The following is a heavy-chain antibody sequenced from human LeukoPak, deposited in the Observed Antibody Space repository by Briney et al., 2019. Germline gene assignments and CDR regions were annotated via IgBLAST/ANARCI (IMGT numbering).Heavy chain of an antibody. CDR1: GGSISGDY. CDR2: IYHTGST. CDR3: ARVVYSHYWPEGMDV. D-gene: IGHD4-11*01. J-gene: IGHJ6*02. Sequence: SETLSLTCTVSGGSISGDYWSWIRQPPGKGLEWIGYIYHTGSTNYNPSLKSRVTISEDTSKNQFSLMLTSVTAADTAVYYCARVVYSHYWPEGMDVWGQGTTVTVSS. V-gene: IGHV4-59*01.